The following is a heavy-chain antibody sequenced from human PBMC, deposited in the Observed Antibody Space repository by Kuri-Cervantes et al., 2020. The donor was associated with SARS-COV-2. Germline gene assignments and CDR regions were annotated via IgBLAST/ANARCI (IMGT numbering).Heavy chain of an antibody. D-gene: IGHD6-19*01. CDR3: ARDPDSSGWYAGDAFDI. Sequence: GESLKISCAASGFTFSSYWMHWVRQAQGKGLVWVSRINSDGSSTSYADSVKGRFTISRDNAKNTLYLQMNSLRAEDTAVYYCARDPDSSGWYAGDAFDIWSQGTMVTVSS. CDR1: GFTFSSYW. J-gene: IGHJ3*02. V-gene: IGHV3-74*01. CDR2: INSDGSST.